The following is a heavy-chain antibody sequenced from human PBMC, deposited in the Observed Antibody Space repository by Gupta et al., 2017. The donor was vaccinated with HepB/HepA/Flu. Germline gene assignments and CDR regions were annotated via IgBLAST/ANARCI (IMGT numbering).Heavy chain of an antibody. D-gene: IGHD4-23*01. CDR3: ARADYGGNSPYDY. V-gene: IGHV1-18*01. J-gene: IGHJ4*02. CDR2: ISGYSGNT. CDR1: GYPFTSYG. Sequence: QVQLVQSGAEVKKPGASVTVYCKASGYPFTSYGIIWVRQAPGQGLEWMGWISGYSGNTNFGQKFQGRLSMTTDTSTNTAYMELRSLRNDDTAVYYCARADYGGNSPYDYWGQGTLVTVSS.